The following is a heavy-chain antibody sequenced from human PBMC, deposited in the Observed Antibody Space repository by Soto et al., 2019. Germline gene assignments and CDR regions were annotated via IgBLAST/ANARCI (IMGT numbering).Heavy chain of an antibody. D-gene: IGHD6-19*01. Sequence: QVQLVQSGAEVRKPGASVQVSCKASGYTFTRYSINWVRQAPGQGLEWVGWISNYNGETKYAEKFQGRVTLTTDTFTTTSYMDLRSLTSDDTAMYFCARGDSTGSPTGWFDPWGQGTLVTVLS. CDR1: GYTFTRYS. CDR2: ISNYNGET. CDR3: ARGDSTGSPTGWFDP. J-gene: IGHJ5*02. V-gene: IGHV1-18*04.